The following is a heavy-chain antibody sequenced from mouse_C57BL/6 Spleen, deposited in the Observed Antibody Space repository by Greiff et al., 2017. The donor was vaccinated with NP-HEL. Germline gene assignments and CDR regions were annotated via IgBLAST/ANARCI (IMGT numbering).Heavy chain of an antibody. V-gene: IGHV1-64*01. CDR2: IHPNSGST. J-gene: IGHJ4*01. CDR1: GYTFTSYW. CDR3: ARSHSSGAMDY. Sequence: QVQLQQPGAELVKPGASVKLSCKASGYTFTSYWMHWVKQRPGQGLEWIGMIHPNSGSTNYNEKFKSKATLTVDKSSSTAYMKLSSLTSEDSAVYYCARSHSSGAMDYWGQGTSVTVSS. D-gene: IGHD3-1*01.